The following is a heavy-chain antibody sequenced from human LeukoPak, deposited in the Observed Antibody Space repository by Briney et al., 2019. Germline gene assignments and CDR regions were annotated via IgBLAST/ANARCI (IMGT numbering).Heavy chain of an antibody. Sequence: PSETLSLTCAVYGGSFSGYYWSWIRQPPGKGLEWIGEINHSGSTNYNPSLKSRVTISVDTSKNQFSLKLSSVTAADTAVYYCARGPITIFGVVILDWGQGTLVTVSS. V-gene: IGHV4-34*01. CDR2: INHSGST. CDR3: ARGPITIFGVVILD. D-gene: IGHD3-3*01. J-gene: IGHJ4*02. CDR1: GGSFSGYY.